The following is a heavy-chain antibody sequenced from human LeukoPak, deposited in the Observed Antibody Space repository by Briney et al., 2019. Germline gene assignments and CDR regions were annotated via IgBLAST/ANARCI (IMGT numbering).Heavy chain of an antibody. CDR1: GFTFSSFW. CDR3: ARAPSEIGGYYPEYFRH. D-gene: IGHD3-22*01. Sequence: GGSLRLSCAASGFTFSSFWMHCVRHAPGEGLVWVSRIKSDGSTKYADSVKGRFTISRDNAKNTVSLQMNSLRVEDTGVYYCARAPSEIGGYYPEYFRHWGQGTLVTVSS. J-gene: IGHJ1*01. V-gene: IGHV3-74*01. CDR2: IKSDGST.